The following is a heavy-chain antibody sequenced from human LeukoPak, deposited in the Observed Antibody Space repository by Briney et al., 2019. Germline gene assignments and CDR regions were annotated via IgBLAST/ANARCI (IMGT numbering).Heavy chain of an antibody. CDR1: GYTFTGYY. CDR3: ARNSYSGYDYYYYYGMDV. D-gene: IGHD5-12*01. J-gene: IGHJ6*02. V-gene: IGHV1-69*13. CDR2: IIPIFGTA. Sequence: SVTVSCKASGYTFTGYYLHWVRQAPGQGLEWMGGIIPIFGTANYAQKFQGRVTITADESTSTAYMELSSLRSEDTAVYYCARNSYSGYDYYYYYGMDVWGQGTTVTVSS.